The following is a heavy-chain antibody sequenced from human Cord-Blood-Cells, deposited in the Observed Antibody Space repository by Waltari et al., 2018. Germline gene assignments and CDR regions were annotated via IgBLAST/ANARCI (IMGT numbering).Heavy chain of an antibody. V-gene: IGHV3-53*01. D-gene: IGHD3-16*01. Sequence: EVQMVASGGGLLQPGGSLRLSCAACGFTGRSNYMNGVRQAPGKGLEWVSVIYSGGSTYYADSVKGRFTISRDNSKNTLYLQMNSLRAEDTAVYYCAGDDLRGVDYWGQGTLVTVSS. CDR1: GFTGRSNY. CDR2: IYSGGST. J-gene: IGHJ4*02. CDR3: AGDDLRGVDY.